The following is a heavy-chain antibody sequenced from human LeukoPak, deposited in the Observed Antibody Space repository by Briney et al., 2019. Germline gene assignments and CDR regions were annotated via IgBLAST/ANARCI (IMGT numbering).Heavy chain of an antibody. CDR1: GFTFSIYS. V-gene: IGHV3-21*01. CDR3: ERPGSRRDYYYYYMDV. Sequence: PGGSLRLSCAASGFTFSIYSMNWVRQAPGKGLEWVSSISSSSSYIYYADSVKGRFTISRDNAKNSLYLQMNSLRAEDTAVYYCERPGSRRDYYYYYMDVWGKGTTVTVSS. J-gene: IGHJ6*03. CDR2: ISSSSSYI. D-gene: IGHD1-1*01.